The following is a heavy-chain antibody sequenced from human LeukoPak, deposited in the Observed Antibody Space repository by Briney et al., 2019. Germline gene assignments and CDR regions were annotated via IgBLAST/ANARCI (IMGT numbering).Heavy chain of an antibody. J-gene: IGHJ4*02. CDR3: ARNIYHYYDSSGYYH. Sequence: SETLSLTCAVYGGSFSGYYWSWIRQPPGKGLEWIGEINHSGSTNYNPSLKSRVTISVDTSKNQFSLKLSSVTAADTAVYYCARNIYHYYDSSGYYHWGQGTLVTVSS. D-gene: IGHD3-22*01. CDR2: INHSGST. V-gene: IGHV4-34*01. CDR1: GGSFSGYY.